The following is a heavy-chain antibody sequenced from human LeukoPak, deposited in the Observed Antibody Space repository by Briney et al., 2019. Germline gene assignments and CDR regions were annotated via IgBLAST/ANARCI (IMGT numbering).Heavy chain of an antibody. CDR2: ISSSSSTI. Sequence: GGSLRLSCAASGFTVSSNYMSWVRQAPGKGLEWVSYISSSSSTIYYADSVKGRFTISRDNAKNSLYLQMNSLRAEDTAVYYCARVHDILSYMDVWGKGTTVTISS. D-gene: IGHD3-9*01. CDR3: ARVHDILSYMDV. V-gene: IGHV3-48*04. J-gene: IGHJ6*03. CDR1: GFTVSSNY.